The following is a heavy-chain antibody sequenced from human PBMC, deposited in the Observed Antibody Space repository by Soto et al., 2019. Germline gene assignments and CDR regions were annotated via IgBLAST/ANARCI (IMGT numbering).Heavy chain of an antibody. CDR2: ISGSGGST. Sequence: PGGSLRLSCAASGFTFSSYAMSWVRQAPGKGLEWVSAISGSGGSTYYADSVKGRFTISRDNSKNTLYLQMNSLRPEDTAVYYCAKRQPDNWNDVKSVEDYYYGMDFWGQVTTVTVS. CDR1: GFTFSSYA. CDR3: AKRQPDNWNDVKSVEDYYYGMDF. D-gene: IGHD1-20*01. V-gene: IGHV3-23*01. J-gene: IGHJ6*02.